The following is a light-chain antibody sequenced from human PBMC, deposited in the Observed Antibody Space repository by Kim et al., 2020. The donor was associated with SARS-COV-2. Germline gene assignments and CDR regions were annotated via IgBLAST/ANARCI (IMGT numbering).Light chain of an antibody. V-gene: IGLV1-44*01. CDR1: SSNIGSNT. J-gene: IGLJ2*01. CDR3: ASWDDSLNGPV. Sequence: QRVTASGAAISSNIGSNTAHWYQHFPGPAPKLLILTNSDRPSGVPDRFAGSKSGTSASLAISGLQSEDEADYYCASWDDSLNGPVFGGGTQLTVL. CDR2: TNS.